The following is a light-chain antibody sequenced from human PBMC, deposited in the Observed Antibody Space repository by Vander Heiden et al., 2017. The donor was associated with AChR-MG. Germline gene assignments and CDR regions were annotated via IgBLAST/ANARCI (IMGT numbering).Light chain of an antibody. CDR3: QQYNNWFST. J-gene: IGKJ1*01. Sequence: EIVMTQSPATLSVSPGERATISCRASQSVSSNLAWYQQKPGQAPRLLIYGASTRATGIPARFSGSGSGTDFTLTISSLQSEDFAVYYCQQYNNWFSTFGQGTKVEIK. CDR1: QSVSSN. CDR2: GAS. V-gene: IGKV3-15*01.